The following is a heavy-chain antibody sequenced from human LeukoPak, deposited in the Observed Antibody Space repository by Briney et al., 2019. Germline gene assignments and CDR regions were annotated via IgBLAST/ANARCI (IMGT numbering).Heavy chain of an antibody. CDR3: ARDQNIVVVSGENWFDP. CDR2: INPSGGST. V-gene: IGHV1-46*01. CDR1: GYTFTRYY. Sequence: GASVKVSCKASGYTFTRYYMHWVRQAPGQGLEWMGIINPSGGSTSYAQKFQGRVTMTRDTSTSTVYMELRSLRSEDTAVYYCARDQNIVVVSGENWFDPWGQGTLVTVSS. D-gene: IGHD2-15*01. J-gene: IGHJ5*02.